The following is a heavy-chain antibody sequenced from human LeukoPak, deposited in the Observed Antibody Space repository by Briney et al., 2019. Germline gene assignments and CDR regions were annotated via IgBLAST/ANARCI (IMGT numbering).Heavy chain of an antibody. Sequence: GGSLRLSCVASGFTFSSYWMSWVRQAPGKGLEWVANIKHDESEKYYVDSVKGRFTISRDNAKNSLYLQMNGLRAEDTAVYYCARVRTVTYYGMDVWGKGTTVTVSS. CDR2: IKHDESEK. V-gene: IGHV3-7*03. CDR3: ARVRTVTYYGMDV. D-gene: IGHD4-17*01. J-gene: IGHJ6*04. CDR1: GFTFSSYW.